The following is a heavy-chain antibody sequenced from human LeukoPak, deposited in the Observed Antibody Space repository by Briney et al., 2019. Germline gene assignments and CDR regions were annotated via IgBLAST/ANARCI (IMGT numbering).Heavy chain of an antibody. Sequence: GGSLRLSCAASGFTFNNYNMNWVRQAPGKGLEWVSYISTSSTTIYYADSVKGRFTISRDSAKNSLILQMDSLRPEDTAVYHCVRDYYDSSGYYHGGYWGQGILVTVFS. D-gene: IGHD3-22*01. CDR3: VRDYYDSSGYYHGGY. V-gene: IGHV3-48*01. CDR1: GFTFNNYN. CDR2: ISTSSTTI. J-gene: IGHJ4*02.